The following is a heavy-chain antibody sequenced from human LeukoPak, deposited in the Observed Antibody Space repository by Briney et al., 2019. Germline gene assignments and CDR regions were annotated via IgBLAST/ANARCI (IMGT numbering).Heavy chain of an antibody. CDR2: ISGSGDNT. Sequence: PGGSLRLSCAASGFTFSSYGMHWVRQAPGKGLEWISSISGSGDNTYYSHSVKGRFTISRDNSKNTLYLQMNSLRAEDTAVYYCAKDRQSRLGNLQTTDAFNIGGKGKMVPV. V-gene: IGHV3-23*01. J-gene: IGHJ3*02. D-gene: IGHD1/OR15-1a*01. CDR1: GFTFSSYG. CDR3: AKDRQSRLGNLQTTDAFNI.